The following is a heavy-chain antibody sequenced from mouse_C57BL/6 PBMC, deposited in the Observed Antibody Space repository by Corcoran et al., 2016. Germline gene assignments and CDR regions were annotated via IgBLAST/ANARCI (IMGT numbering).Heavy chain of an antibody. CDR1: GYTFTSYG. CDR3: SRSNPHYYVSSRAMDY. J-gene: IGHJ4*01. V-gene: IGHV1-81*01. Sequence: QVQLQQSGAELARPGASVKVSCKASGYTFTSYGISWVKQRTGQGLEWIGEINPRSGNTYYNEKFKGKATLTADKSSSTAYMELRSLTSEDSAVYFCSRSNPHYYVSSRAMDYWGQGTSVTVSS. D-gene: IGHD1-1*01. CDR2: INPRSGNT.